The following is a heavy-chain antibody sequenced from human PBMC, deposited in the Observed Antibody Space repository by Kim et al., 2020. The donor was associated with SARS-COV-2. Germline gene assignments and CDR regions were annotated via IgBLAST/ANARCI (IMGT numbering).Heavy chain of an antibody. Sequence: GGSLRLSCVASGFTFSHSALTWVRQAPGQGLEWVSTISGGGESTFHADSVKGRFTISRDNSKNTGYLQMNSLRTDDTALYYCAKGGHFSFYDYWGQGTLVTVSS. CDR3: AKGGHFSFYDY. CDR2: ISGGGEST. CDR1: GFTFSHSA. J-gene: IGHJ4*02. V-gene: IGHV3-23*01. D-gene: IGHD5-12*01.